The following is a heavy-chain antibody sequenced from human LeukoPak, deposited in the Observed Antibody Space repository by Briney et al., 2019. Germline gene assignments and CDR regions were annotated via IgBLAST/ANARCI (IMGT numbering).Heavy chain of an antibody. Sequence: ASVKVSCKASGYTFTSYDINWVRQATGQGLEWMGWMNPNSGNTGYAQKFQGRVTMTRNTSISTAYLELSSLRSEDTAVYYCARAAPTYYYDTSGYLIDYWGQGILVTVSS. J-gene: IGHJ4*02. D-gene: IGHD3-22*01. V-gene: IGHV1-8*01. CDR2: MNPNSGNT. CDR3: ARAAPTYYYDTSGYLIDY. CDR1: GYTFTSYD.